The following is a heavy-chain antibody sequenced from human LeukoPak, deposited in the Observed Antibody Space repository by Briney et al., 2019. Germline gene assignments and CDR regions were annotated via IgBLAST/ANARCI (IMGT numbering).Heavy chain of an antibody. CDR3: AQVAGSYYFDY. D-gene: IGHD6-19*01. CDR1: GGSISNYY. CDR2: LYYSGST. Sequence: SETLSLTCTVSGGSISNYYWSWIRQPPGKGLEWIGYLYYSGSTNYNPSLKSRVTISVDTSKNHFSLELGSVTASDTAVYYCAQVAGSYYFDYWGQGTLVTVSS. V-gene: IGHV4-59*08. J-gene: IGHJ4*02.